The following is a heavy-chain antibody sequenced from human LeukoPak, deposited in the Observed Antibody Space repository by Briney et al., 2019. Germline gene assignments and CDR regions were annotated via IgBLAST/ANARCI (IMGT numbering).Heavy chain of an antibody. Sequence: GGSLRLSCTASGFTFGDYAMSWVRQAPGKGLEWVGFIRSKAYGGTTEYAASVKGRFTISRDDSKSIAYLQMNSLKTEDTAVYYCTRDRGPAPYGDYRYYYYYYMDVWGKGTTVTISS. CDR2: IRSKAYGGTT. CDR3: TRDRGPAPYGDYRYYYYYYMDV. V-gene: IGHV3-49*04. CDR1: GFTFGDYA. J-gene: IGHJ6*03. D-gene: IGHD4-17*01.